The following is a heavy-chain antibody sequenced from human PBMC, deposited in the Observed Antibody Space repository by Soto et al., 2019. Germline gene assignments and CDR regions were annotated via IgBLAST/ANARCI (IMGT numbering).Heavy chain of an antibody. J-gene: IGHJ6*02. V-gene: IGHV4-34*01. CDR3: ASRARLRIKSLGMDV. CDR1: CGSFSGYY. D-gene: IGHD3-16*02. Sequence: SETLSLTCAVYCGSFSGYYWSWIRHPPGKGLEWIGEVTHSGTTNYNPSLNSRVTTSVDTSKNQFSLQLSSAIAADTAVYYCASRARLRIKSLGMDVWGQGTPVTVSS. CDR2: VTHSGTT.